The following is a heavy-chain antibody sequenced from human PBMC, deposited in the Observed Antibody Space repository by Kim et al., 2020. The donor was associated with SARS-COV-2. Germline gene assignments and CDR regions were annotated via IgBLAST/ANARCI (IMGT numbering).Heavy chain of an antibody. Sequence: GGSLRLSCAASGFTFSDYYMSWIRQAPGKGLEWVSYISSSGSTIYYADSVKGRFTISRDNAKNSLYLQMNSLRAEDTAVYYCARDGSSWWYYYDSSEDYYFDYWGQGTLVTVSS. D-gene: IGHD3-22*01. J-gene: IGHJ4*02. CDR3: ARDGSSWWYYYDSSEDYYFDY. CDR2: ISSSGSTI. V-gene: IGHV3-11*04. CDR1: GFTFSDYY.